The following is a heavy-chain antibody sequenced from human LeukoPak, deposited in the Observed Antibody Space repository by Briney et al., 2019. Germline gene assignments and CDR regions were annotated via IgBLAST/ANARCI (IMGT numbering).Heavy chain of an antibody. CDR2: ISSSSSYI. J-gene: IGHJ4*02. CDR1: GFTFSSYS. V-gene: IGHV3-21*01. CDR3: ARMYDSSGYYHNGAYYFDY. Sequence: GYLRLSCAASGFTFSSYSMNWVRQAPGKGLEWVSSISSSSSYIYYADSVKGRFTISRDNAKNSLYLQMNSLRAEDTAVYYCARMYDSSGYYHNGAYYFDYWGQGTLVTVSS. D-gene: IGHD3-22*01.